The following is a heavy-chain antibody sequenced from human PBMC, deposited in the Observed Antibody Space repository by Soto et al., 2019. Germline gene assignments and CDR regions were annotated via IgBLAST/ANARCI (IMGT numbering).Heavy chain of an antibody. CDR1: GGTKNSNT. CDR2: IIPILGIA. D-gene: IGHD3-10*02. V-gene: IGHV1-69*02. J-gene: IGHJ6*04. CDR3: ASQIPFVRRVIFHSRPEPPELAV. Sequence: SVEVCCKDSGGTKNSNTMRWVRQEKKQGLEWMGRIIPILGIANYAQKFQGRVTITADKSTRTAYMALSSLRSEDTAVYYCASQIPFVRRVIFHSRPEPPELAVLGNGTTVPVSS.